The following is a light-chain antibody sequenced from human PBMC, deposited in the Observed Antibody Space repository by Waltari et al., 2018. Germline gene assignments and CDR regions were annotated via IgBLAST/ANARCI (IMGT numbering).Light chain of an antibody. Sequence: DIQMTQSPSTLSASVGDRVTITCRASQRISDLLAWYQQRPGKAPKVLIYKASNLQTEVPSRFSGSGSGTEFTLTITSLQPDDFAAYYCQQYHSYPVSFGQGTKLEIK. CDR2: KAS. CDR1: QRISDL. CDR3: QQYHSYPVS. J-gene: IGKJ2*03. V-gene: IGKV1-5*03.